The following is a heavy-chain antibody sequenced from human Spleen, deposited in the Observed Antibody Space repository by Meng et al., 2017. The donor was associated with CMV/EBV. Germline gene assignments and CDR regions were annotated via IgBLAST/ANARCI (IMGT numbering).Heavy chain of an antibody. CDR1: GSTFSRYS. D-gene: IGHD4-17*01. Sequence: GESLKISCAASGSTFSRYSMNWVRQAPGKGLEWVSYISRSSDYIYYVDSVKGRFTISRDNAENSLYLQMNSLRAEDTAVYYCARVKDGDYHSFDYWGQGTLVTVSS. CDR2: ISRSSDYI. CDR3: ARVKDGDYHSFDY. J-gene: IGHJ4*02. V-gene: IGHV3-21*06.